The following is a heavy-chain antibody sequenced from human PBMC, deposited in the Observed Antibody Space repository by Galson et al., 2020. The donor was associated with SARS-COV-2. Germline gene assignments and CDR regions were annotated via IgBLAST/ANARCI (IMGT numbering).Heavy chain of an antibody. CDR1: GDSITNYY. Sequence: SQTLSLTCSVSGDSITNYYWSWIRQPPGKGLEWIGYIYYSGGTYYNPSLTSRVTISIDTSKTQFSLRLTSVTAADTAVYYCARRYSYGSGSYFWFDPWGQGTLVAVSS. J-gene: IGHJ5*02. D-gene: IGHD3-10*01. V-gene: IGHV4-59*01. CDR3: ARRYSYGSGSYFWFDP. CDR2: IYYSGGT.